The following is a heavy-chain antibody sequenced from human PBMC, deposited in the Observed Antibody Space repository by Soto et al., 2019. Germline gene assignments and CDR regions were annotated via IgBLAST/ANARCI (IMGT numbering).Heavy chain of an antibody. CDR3: VVVPAAIPSSYRLDY. V-gene: IGHV4-4*02. J-gene: IGHJ4*02. D-gene: IGHD2-2*02. CDR2: IYHRGST. Sequence: PSETLSLTCAVSGGSISSSNWWSWVRQPPGKGLEWIGEIYHRGSTNYNPSLKSRVTISVDKSKNQFSVKLSSVTAADTAVYYCVVVPAAIPSSYRLDYWCQGTLVTVSS. CDR1: GGSISSSNW.